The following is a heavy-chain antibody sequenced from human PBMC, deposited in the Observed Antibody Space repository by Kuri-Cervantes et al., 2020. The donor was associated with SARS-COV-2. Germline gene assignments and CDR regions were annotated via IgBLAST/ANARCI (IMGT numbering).Heavy chain of an antibody. D-gene: IGHD3-22*01. V-gene: IGHV3-64*04. J-gene: IGHJ4*02. Sequence: GESLKISCSASGFTFSSYATHWVRQAPGKGLEYVSAISSNGSSTSYADSVKGRFTISRDNAKNTLYLQMNSLRAEDTAVYYCATQGTIYYYDTLWGQGTLVTVSS. CDR1: GFTFSSYA. CDR3: ATQGTIYYYDTL. CDR2: ISSNGSST.